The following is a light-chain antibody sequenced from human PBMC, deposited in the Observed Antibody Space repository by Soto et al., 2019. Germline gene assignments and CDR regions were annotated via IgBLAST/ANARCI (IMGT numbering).Light chain of an antibody. V-gene: IGKV3-20*01. J-gene: IGKJ2*01. CDR3: QEYGTSLMYT. Sequence: ETVLTQSPVTLSLSPGERSTLSCRASQSVSSDYLAWYQQKSGQPPRLLIYGASSRAAGIPDRFSGSGSGTDFTLTISRLEPEDFAVYYCQEYGTSLMYTFGQGTKLEIK. CDR1: QSVSSDY. CDR2: GAS.